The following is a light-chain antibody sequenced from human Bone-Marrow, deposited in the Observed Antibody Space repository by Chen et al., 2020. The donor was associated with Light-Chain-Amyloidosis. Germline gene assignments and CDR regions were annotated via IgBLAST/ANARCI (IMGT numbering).Light chain of an antibody. CDR3: YSTDGTGKNVV. V-gene: IGLV3-10*01. CDR1: ALPRKY. J-gene: IGLJ2*01. CDR2: EDS. Sequence: SYELTQPSSVSVSPGQTARITCSGDALPRKYAYWYQQKSGQAPVLVIYEDSKRPSGSPERFSGSNSGTMATLTISGAQVEDEADYYCYSTDGTGKNVVFGGGTKLTVL.